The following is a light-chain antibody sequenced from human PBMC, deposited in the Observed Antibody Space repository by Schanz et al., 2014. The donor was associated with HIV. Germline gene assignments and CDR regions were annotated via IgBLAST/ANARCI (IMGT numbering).Light chain of an antibody. V-gene: IGLV2-14*03. CDR2: DVS. J-gene: IGLJ2*01. Sequence: QSALIQPASVSGSPGQSITISCTGTSSDIGAYNYVSWYQQHPGKAPKLMIYDVSNRPSGVPDRFSGSKSGNTASLTISGLQAEDEADYYCSSYTTSDTLIFGGGTKLTVL. CDR1: SSDIGAYNY. CDR3: SSYTTSDTLI.